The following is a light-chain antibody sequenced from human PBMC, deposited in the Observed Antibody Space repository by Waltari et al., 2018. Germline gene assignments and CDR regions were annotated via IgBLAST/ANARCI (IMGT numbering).Light chain of an antibody. J-gene: IGLJ2*01. V-gene: IGLV2-14*01. Sequence: QSALTQPASVSGTPGQSITISCTGTSSDVGHYNYLSWYQQHSGKAPKLIIYEVTNRPSGVSDRFSASKSGNTASLTISGLQTEDEADYYCSSFTTSHTLLFGGGTKLTV. CDR3: SSFTTSHTLL. CDR1: SSDVGHYNY. CDR2: EVT.